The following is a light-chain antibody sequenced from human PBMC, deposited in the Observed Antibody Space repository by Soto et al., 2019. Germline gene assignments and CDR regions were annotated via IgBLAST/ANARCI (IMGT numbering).Light chain of an antibody. CDR2: DVS. CDR1: SSHVGGYNY. V-gene: IGLV2-11*01. Sequence: QSVLTQHRSVSGSPGQLVTISCSGTSSHVGGYNYVSWYQQYPGKAPKLMIYDVSKRPSGVPDRFSGSKSGNTASLTITGLQAEDEADYYCCSYAGRYTYVFGTGTRSPS. J-gene: IGLJ1*01. CDR3: CSYAGRYTYV.